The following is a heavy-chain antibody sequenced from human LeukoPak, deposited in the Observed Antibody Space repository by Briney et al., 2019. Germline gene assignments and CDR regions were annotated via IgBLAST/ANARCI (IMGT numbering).Heavy chain of an antibody. CDR2: ISGSGSTI. CDR1: GFTFSSYE. CDR3: ARGPVSSSSWVGRGYYFDY. J-gene: IGHJ4*02. V-gene: IGHV3-48*03. D-gene: IGHD6-13*01. Sequence: PGGSLRLSCAASGFTFSSYEMNWVRQAPGKGLEWVSYISGSGSTIYYADSVKGRFTISRDNAKNSLYLQMNSLRAEDTAVYYCARGPVSSSSWVGRGYYFDYWGQGTLVTVSS.